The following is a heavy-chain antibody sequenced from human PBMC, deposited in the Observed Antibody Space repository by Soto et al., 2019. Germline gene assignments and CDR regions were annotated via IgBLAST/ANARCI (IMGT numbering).Heavy chain of an antibody. J-gene: IGHJ4*02. V-gene: IGHV3-15*07. CDR2: IKSKTDGGTT. D-gene: IGHD1-26*01. CDR3: TTDKYSGSYGYFDY. CDR1: GFTFSNAW. Sequence: PGGSLRLSCAASGFTFSNAWMNWVRQAPGKGLEWVGRIKSKTDGGTTDYAAPVKGRFTISRDDSKNTLYLQMNSLKTEDTAVYYCTTDKYSGSYGYFDYWGQGTLVTVSS.